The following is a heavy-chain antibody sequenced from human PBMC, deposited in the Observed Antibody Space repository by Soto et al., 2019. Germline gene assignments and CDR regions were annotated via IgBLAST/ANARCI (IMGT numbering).Heavy chain of an antibody. V-gene: IGHV3-53*01. J-gene: IGHJ4*02. D-gene: IGHD6-13*01. Sequence: PGGSLRLSCAVSGFTVSNNYMSWVRQAPGKGLEGVSVIYSGGSTYYADSVKGRFTISRDNSKNTLYLQMNSLRAEDTAVYYCAKVRVPIIAAAGTLYYFDYWGQGTLVTVSS. CDR2: IYSGGST. CDR1: GFTVSNNY. CDR3: AKVRVPIIAAAGTLYYFDY.